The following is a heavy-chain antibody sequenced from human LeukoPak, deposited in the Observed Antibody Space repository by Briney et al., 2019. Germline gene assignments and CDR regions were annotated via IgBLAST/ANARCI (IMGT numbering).Heavy chain of an antibody. Sequence: VASVKVSCKASGGTFSSYAISWVRQAPGQGLEWMGGIIPIFGTANYAQKFQGRVTITADESTSTAYMELSSLRSEDTAVYYCATEGAYGSGSYFLYYGMDVWGLGTTVTVSS. CDR1: GGTFSSYA. V-gene: IGHV1-69*13. CDR3: ATEGAYGSGSYFLYYGMDV. CDR2: IIPIFGTA. D-gene: IGHD3-10*01. J-gene: IGHJ6*02.